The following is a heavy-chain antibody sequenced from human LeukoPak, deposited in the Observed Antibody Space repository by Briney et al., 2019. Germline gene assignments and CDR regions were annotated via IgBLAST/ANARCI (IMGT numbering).Heavy chain of an antibody. J-gene: IGHJ6*04. Sequence: ASVKVSCKASGGTFSSYAISWVRQAPGQGLEWMGRIIPILGIANYAQKFQGRVTITADKSTSTAYMELSSLRAEDTAVYYCARAPGSIEDVWGKGTTVTVSS. CDR3: ARAPGSIEDV. D-gene: IGHD3-22*01. CDR2: IIPILGIA. CDR1: GGTFSSYA. V-gene: IGHV1-69*04.